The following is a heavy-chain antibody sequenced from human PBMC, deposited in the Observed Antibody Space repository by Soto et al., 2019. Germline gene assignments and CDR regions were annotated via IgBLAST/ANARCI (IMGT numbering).Heavy chain of an antibody. CDR3: ASLVVTAHNWFDP. CDR1: GGSISSGDYY. J-gene: IGHJ5*02. CDR2: IYYSGST. D-gene: IGHD2-21*02. V-gene: IGHV4-30-4*01. Sequence: SETLSLTCTVSGGSISSGDYYWSWIRQPPGKGLEWIGYIYYSGSTYYNPSLKSRATISVDTSKNQFSLKLSSVTAADTAVYYCASLVVTAHNWFDPWGQGTLVTVSS.